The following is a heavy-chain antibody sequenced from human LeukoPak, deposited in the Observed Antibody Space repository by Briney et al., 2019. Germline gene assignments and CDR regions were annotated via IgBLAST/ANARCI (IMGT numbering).Heavy chain of an antibody. CDR1: GYTLTELS. CDR3: AGGRVYSLLGF. CDR2: FDPQDHEA. J-gene: IGHJ4*02. V-gene: IGHV1-24*01. Sequence: RASVKVSCKVSGYTLTELSMHWVRQTPEKGLEWMGGFDPQDHEAIYAEKFQDRVIMTEDTSTDTVYMELSSLKSADTAVYYCAGGRVYSLLGFWGQGTLVAVSS. D-gene: IGHD5-18*01.